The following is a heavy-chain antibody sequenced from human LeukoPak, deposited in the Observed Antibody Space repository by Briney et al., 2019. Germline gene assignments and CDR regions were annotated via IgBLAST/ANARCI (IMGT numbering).Heavy chain of an antibody. J-gene: IGHJ4*02. CDR2: INAGNGNT. D-gene: IGHD4-17*01. CDR1: GYTFTSYA. Sequence: ASVKVSCKASGYTFTSYAMHWVRQAPGQRLGWMGWINAGNGNTKYSQKFQGRVTVTRDTSASIVYMEVSSLRSEDTAVYYCAVGTTGSTVHFDYWGQGTLVTVSS. V-gene: IGHV1-3*01. CDR3: AVGTTGSTVHFDY.